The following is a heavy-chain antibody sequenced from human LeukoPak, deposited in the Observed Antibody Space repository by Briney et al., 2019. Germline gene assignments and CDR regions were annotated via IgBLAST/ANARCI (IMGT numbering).Heavy chain of an antibody. CDR3: AAPIYGSGSYYSAHPPPDY. Sequence: PGGSLRLSCAASGFTFSSYWMSWVRQAPGKGLEWVANIKQDGSEKYYVDSVKGRFTISRDNAKNSLYLQMNSLRAEDTAVYYCAAPIYGSGSYYSAHPPPDYWGQGTLVTVSS. CDR1: GFTFSSYW. V-gene: IGHV3-7*01. J-gene: IGHJ4*02. CDR2: IKQDGSEK. D-gene: IGHD3-10*01.